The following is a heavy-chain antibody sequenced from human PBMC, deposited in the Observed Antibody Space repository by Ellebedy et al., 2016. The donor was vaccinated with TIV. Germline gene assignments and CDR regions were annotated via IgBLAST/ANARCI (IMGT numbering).Heavy chain of an antibody. V-gene: IGHV4-31*03. CDR3: ARTDLRYGMDV. Sequence: SETLSLXCTVSGGSITTNNYYWSWIRQHPGKGLEWIGYISYSGSTYLNPSLKSRVSISADTSKNRFSLKLNSVTAADTALYYCARTDLRYGMDVWGQGSTVTVSS. CDR2: ISYSGST. CDR1: GGSITTNNYY. D-gene: IGHD3/OR15-3a*01. J-gene: IGHJ6*02.